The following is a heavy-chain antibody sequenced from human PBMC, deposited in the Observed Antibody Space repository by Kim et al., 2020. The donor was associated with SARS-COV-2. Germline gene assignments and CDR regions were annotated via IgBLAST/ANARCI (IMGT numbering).Heavy chain of an antibody. CDR1: GYSFTSYW. CDR2: IYPGDSDT. D-gene: IGHD6-6*01. V-gene: IGHV5-51*01. Sequence: GESLKISCKGSGYSFTSYWIGWVRQMPGKGLEWMGIIYPGDSDTRYSPSFQGQVTISADKSISTAYLQWSSLKASDTAMYYCARQRRYSSSYQYYYYGMDVWGQGTTVTVSS. CDR3: ARQRRYSSSYQYYYYGMDV. J-gene: IGHJ6*02.